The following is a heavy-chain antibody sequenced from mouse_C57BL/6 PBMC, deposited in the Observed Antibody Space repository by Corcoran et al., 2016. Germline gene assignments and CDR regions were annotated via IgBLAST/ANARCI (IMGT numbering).Heavy chain of an antibody. D-gene: IGHD2-12*01. V-gene: IGHV1-26*01. CDR1: GYTFTDYY. J-gene: IGHJ3*01. Sequence: EVQLQQSGPELVKPGASVKISCKASGYTFTDYYMNWVKQSQGKSLEWIGDINPNNGGTSYNQKFKGKATLTVDKSSSTAYMELRSLTSEDSAVYYCAIRTENCPFAYWGQWTLVTVSA. CDR2: INPNNGGT. CDR3: AIRTENCPFAY.